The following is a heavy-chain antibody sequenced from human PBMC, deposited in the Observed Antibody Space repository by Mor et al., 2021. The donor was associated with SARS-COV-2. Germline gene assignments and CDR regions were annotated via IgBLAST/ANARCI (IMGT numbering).Heavy chain of an antibody. CDR3: ARGTQFDP. Sequence: VASNTSDNTYIFYADSVKGRFTISRDNAKNSLYLQMNSLRAEDSAVYYCARGTQFDPWGQGTLVTVSS. J-gene: IGHJ5*02. CDR2: NTSDNTYI. V-gene: IGHV3-21*01. D-gene: IGHD2-2*01.